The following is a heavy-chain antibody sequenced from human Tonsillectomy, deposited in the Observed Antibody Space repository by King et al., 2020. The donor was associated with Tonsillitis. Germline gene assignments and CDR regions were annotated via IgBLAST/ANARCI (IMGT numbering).Heavy chain of an antibody. V-gene: IGHV3-21*01. Sequence: VQLVESGGGLVKPGGSLRLSCAASGFTFSSYSMNWVRQAPGKGLEWVSFISSSSSYIYYADSVKGRFTISRDNAKNSLYLQMNSLRAEDTAVYYCARVRGPTVTTTGTYFDYWGQGTLVTVSS. CDR2: ISSSSSYI. J-gene: IGHJ4*02. D-gene: IGHD4-17*01. CDR3: ARVRGPTVTTTGTYFDY. CDR1: GFTFSSYS.